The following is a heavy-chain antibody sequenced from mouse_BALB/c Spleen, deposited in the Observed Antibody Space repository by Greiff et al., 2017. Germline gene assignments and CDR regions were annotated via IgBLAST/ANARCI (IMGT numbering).Heavy chain of an antibody. CDR1: GFTFSSFG. Sequence: DVKLVESGGGLVQPGGSRKLSCAASGFTFSSFGMHWVRQAPEKGLEWVGYISSGSSTIYYADTVKGRFTITIDNPKNTLFLKMTSLRSEDTAVYYCARSLTTALYAMDYWGQGTTVTVSS. D-gene: IGHD1-2*01. V-gene: IGHV5-17*02. CDR2: ISSGSSTI. J-gene: IGHJ4*01. CDR3: ARSLTTALYAMDY.